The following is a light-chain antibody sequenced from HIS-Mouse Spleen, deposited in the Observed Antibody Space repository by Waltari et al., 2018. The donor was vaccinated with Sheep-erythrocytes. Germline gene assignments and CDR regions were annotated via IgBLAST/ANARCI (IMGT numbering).Light chain of an antibody. CDR2: DVS. Sequence: ALTQPASVSGSTGQSITISCTGTSSDVGGYNYVSWYQQHPGKAPKLMIYDVSNRPSGVSNRFSGSKSGNTASLTISGLQAEDEADYYCSSYTSSSTWVFGGGTKLTVL. CDR1: SSDVGGYNY. V-gene: IGLV2-14*03. J-gene: IGLJ3*02. CDR3: SSYTSSSTWV.